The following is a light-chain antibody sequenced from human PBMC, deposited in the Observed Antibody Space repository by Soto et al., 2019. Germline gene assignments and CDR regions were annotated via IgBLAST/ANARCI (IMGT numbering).Light chain of an antibody. CDR1: QSVSSN. V-gene: IGKV3-15*01. CDR2: GAS. CDR3: QQCNKWPRWT. Sequence: EIVLTQSQATLSVSPGGRAPLXCRASQSVSSNLAWYQQKPGQAPRLLIYGASTRATGIPARFSGSGSGTEFTLTISSLQSEDFAVYYCQQCNKWPRWTFGQGTKVDIK. J-gene: IGKJ1*01.